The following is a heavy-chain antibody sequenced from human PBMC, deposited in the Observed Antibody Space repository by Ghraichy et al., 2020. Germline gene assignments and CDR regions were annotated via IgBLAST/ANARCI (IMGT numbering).Heavy chain of an antibody. D-gene: IGHD4-23*01. CDR2: ISGSGGST. J-gene: IGHJ4*02. Sequence: GGSLRLSCAASGFTFSSYAMSWVRQAPGKGLEWVSAISGSGGSTYYADSVKGRFTISRDNSKNTLYLQMNSLRAEDTAVYYCAKGVYGGNSGTNTTGYYFDYWGQGTMVTVSS. CDR3: AKGVYGGNSGTNTTGYYFDY. CDR1: GFTFSSYA. V-gene: IGHV3-23*01.